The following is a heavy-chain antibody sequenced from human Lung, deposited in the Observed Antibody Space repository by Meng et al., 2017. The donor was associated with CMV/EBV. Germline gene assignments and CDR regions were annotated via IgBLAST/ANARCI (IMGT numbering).Heavy chain of an antibody. Sequence: GGSXRLXCAASGFTFSSYWMHWVRQAPGKGLVWVSRINSDGSSTSYADSVKGRFTISRDNAKNTLYLQMNSLRAEDTAVYYCVRDNPYYDFWSGYYGYYFDYWXQGTLVTVSS. CDR2: INSDGSST. CDR1: GFTFSSYW. D-gene: IGHD3-3*01. CDR3: VRDNPYYDFWSGYYGYYFDY. V-gene: IGHV3-74*01. J-gene: IGHJ4*02.